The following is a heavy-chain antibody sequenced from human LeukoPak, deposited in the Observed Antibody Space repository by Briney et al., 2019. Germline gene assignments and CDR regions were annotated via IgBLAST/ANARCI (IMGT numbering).Heavy chain of an antibody. V-gene: IGHV4-59*08. CDR3: ARHLPSQSNWFDP. CDR1: GGSISSYY. J-gene: IGHJ5*02. CDR2: IYYSGST. Sequence: SETLSPTCTVSGGSISSYYWSWIRQPLGKGLEWIGYIYYSGSTIYNPSLKSRVTISVATSKNQFSLKLSSVTAADTAVYYCARHLPSQSNWFDPWGQGTLVTVSS.